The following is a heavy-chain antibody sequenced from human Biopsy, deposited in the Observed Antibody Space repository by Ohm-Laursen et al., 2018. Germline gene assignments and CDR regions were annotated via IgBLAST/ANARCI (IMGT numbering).Heavy chain of an antibody. CDR3: ARSPGRDRMDV. Sequence: SLRLSCAVSGFTFNSYWMHWVRQAPGKGLEWVSYINVYSNKKYYADSVKGRFIVSRDNDKNSLYLQMNSLRAEDTAVYHCARSPGRDRMDVWGQGTTVIVSS. CDR2: INVYSNKK. V-gene: IGHV3-48*04. J-gene: IGHJ6*02. D-gene: IGHD1-14*01. CDR1: GFTFNSYW.